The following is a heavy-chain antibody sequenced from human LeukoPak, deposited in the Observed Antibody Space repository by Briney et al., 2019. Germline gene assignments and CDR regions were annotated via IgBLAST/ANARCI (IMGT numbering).Heavy chain of an antibody. CDR1: GLTFSNYG. D-gene: IGHD1-26*01. CDR3: AKGDSGSYFYIGIDY. V-gene: IGHV3-30*18. CDR2: ISYDGKYE. J-gene: IGHJ4*02. Sequence: GRSLRLSCAASGLTFSNYGMHWVRQAPGKGLEWVAVISYDGKYEYYADSVKGRFSISRDNSKNTLYVQMSRLRAEDTAVYYCAKGDSGSYFYIGIDYWGRGTPVTVSS.